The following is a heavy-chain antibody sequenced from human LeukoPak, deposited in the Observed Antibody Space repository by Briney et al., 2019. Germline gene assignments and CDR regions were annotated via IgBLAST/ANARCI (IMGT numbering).Heavy chain of an antibody. J-gene: IGHJ6*02. CDR2: ISYARSNH. D-gene: IGHD2-2*02. CDR3: AKGLVPAATPLYYYGIDV. CDR1: GFTFSSYG. V-gene: IGHV3-30*18. Sequence: PGRSLRLSCAASGFTFSSYGMDWGRHAPGKGGERGAVISYARSNHYYAASVKGRFTISRDNSKNTLYLQMNSLRAEDTAVYYCAKGLVPAATPLYYYGIDVWGQGTTVTVSS.